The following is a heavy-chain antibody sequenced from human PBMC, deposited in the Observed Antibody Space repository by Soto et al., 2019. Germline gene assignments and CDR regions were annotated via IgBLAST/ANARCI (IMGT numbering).Heavy chain of an antibody. Sequence: GSGPTLVNPTQTLTLTCTFSGFSLSTSGMRVSWIRQPPGKALEWLARIDWDDDKFYSTSLKTRLTISKDTSKNQVVLTMTNMDPVDTATYYCARIYGWSYYFDYWGQGTLVTVSS. J-gene: IGHJ4*02. V-gene: IGHV2-70*04. CDR3: ARIYGWSYYFDY. CDR1: GFSLSTSGMR. D-gene: IGHD6-19*01. CDR2: IDWDDDK.